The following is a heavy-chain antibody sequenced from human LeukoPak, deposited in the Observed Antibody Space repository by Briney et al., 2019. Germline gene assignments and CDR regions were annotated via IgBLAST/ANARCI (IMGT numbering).Heavy chain of an antibody. J-gene: IGHJ4*02. V-gene: IGHV1-2*02. CDR3: AGDSVLRFLEPPFDY. CDR1: GYTFTGYY. CDR2: INPNSGGT. Sequence: ASVKVSCKASGYTFTGYYMHWVRQAPGQGLEWMGWINPNSGGTNYAQKFQGRVTMTRDTSISTAYMELSRLRSDDTAVYYCAGDSVLRFLEPPFDYWGQGTLVTVSS. D-gene: IGHD3-3*01.